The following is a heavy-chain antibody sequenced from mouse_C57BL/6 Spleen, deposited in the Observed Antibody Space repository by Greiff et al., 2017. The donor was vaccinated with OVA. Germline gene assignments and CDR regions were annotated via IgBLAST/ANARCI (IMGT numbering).Heavy chain of an antibody. CDR3: VDSSGYGGFAY. CDR2: IRLKSDNYAT. V-gene: IGHV6-3*01. D-gene: IGHD3-2*02. Sequence: EVKLVESGGGLVQPGGSMKLSCVASGFTFSNYWMNWVRQSPEKGLEWVAQIRLKSDNYATHYAESVKGRFTISRDDSKSSVYLQMNNLRAEDTGIYYSVDSSGYGGFAYWGQGTLVTVSA. CDR1: GFTFSNYW. J-gene: IGHJ3*01.